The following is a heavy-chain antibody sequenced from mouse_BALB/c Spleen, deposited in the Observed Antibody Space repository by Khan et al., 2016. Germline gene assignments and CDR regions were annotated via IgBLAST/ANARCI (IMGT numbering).Heavy chain of an antibody. D-gene: IGHD4-1*01. CDR2: ISSGSTTI. Sequence: EVALVESGGGLVQPGGSRKLSCAASGFTFSTFGMHWVRQAPEKGLEWVAFISSGSTTIYYADTVKGRFTISRDNPKNSLFLQMTSLRSEDTAMYYCARIGLGRNYAMDYWGQGTSVTVSS. CDR3: ARIGLGRNYAMDY. CDR1: GFTFSTFG. V-gene: IGHV5-17*02. J-gene: IGHJ4*01.